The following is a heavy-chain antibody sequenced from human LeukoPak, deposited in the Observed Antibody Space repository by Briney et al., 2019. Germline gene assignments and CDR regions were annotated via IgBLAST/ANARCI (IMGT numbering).Heavy chain of an antibody. Sequence: PSETLSLTCAVYGGSFSGYYWNWIRQPPGKGLEWIGEISHSGSTNYNPSLKSRVTISVDTSKNQFSLKLSSVTAADTAVYYCAGKTGTFDYWGQGTLVTVSS. CDR3: AGKTGTFDY. V-gene: IGHV4-34*01. CDR2: ISHSGST. J-gene: IGHJ4*02. CDR1: GGSFSGYY. D-gene: IGHD1-1*01.